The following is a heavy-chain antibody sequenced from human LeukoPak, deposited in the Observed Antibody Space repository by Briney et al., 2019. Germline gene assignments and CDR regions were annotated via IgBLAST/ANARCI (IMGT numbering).Heavy chain of an antibody. CDR2: IRGSGAST. D-gene: IGHD6-13*01. J-gene: IGHJ4*02. Sequence: GGSLRLSCAASGFTFSSSAMSWVRQAPGKGLEWVSGIRGSGASTYYADSVKGRFTISRDNSKNTLYLQMNSLRAEDTALYYCAKDYSSSSYGTWYFDYWGQGTLVTVSS. CDR1: GFTFSSSA. CDR3: AKDYSSSSYGTWYFDY. V-gene: IGHV3-23*01.